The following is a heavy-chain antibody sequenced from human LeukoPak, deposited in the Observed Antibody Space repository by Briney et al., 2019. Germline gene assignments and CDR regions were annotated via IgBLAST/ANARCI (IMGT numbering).Heavy chain of an antibody. D-gene: IGHD6-19*01. CDR1: GGSFSNYY. CDR2: INHSGST. CDR3: ARSSGWYNY. Sequence: SETLSLTYAVYGGSFSNYYWSWIRQPPGKGLEWIGEINHSGSTNYNPSLKSRVTISVDTSKNQFSLKLSSVTAADTAVYYCARSSGWYNYWGQGTLVTVSS. J-gene: IGHJ4*02. V-gene: IGHV4-34*01.